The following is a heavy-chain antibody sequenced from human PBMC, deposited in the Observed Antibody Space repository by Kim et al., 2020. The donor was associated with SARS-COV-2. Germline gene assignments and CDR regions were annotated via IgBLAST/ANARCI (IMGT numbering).Heavy chain of an antibody. CDR3: AKVPVYPYREPGFFDY. CDR2: ISWDGGST. CDR1: GFTFDDYT. V-gene: IGHV3-43*01. J-gene: IGHJ4*02. D-gene: IGHD1-20*01. Sequence: GGSLRLSCVASGFTFDDYTMHWVRQAPGKGLEWVSLISWDGGSTYYADSVKGRFTISRDNSKNSLYLQMNSLRTEDTALYYCAKVPVYPYREPGFFDYWGQGTLVTVSS.